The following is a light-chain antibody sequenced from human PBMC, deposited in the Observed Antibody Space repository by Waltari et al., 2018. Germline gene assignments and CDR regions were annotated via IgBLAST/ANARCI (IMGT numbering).Light chain of an antibody. J-gene: IGLJ2*01. CDR2: EVN. CDR3: CSYAGGSTFVV. CDR1: SSDVGYYNL. V-gene: IGLV2-23*02. Sequence: QSALTQPASLSGSPGQSSTISCTGTSSDVGYYNLVSWYQQHPGKAPKLMIYEVNKRPSGVSNRFSASKSGNTASLTISGLQAEDEADYHCCSYAGGSTFVVFGGGTKLTVL.